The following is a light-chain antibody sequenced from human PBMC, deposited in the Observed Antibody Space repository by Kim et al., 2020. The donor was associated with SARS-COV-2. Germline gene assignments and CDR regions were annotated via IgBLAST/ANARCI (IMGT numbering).Light chain of an antibody. Sequence: SASLGERVTIACQASQNISNSLSWYQQRQGRPPKLLISEASTLETGVPSRFSGSGSGKDFTFTITRLQPEDIATYYCQQYNSLPYAFAQGTQAGD. V-gene: IGKV1-33*01. CDR3: QQYNSLPYA. CDR2: EAS. J-gene: IGKJ2*01. CDR1: QNISNS.